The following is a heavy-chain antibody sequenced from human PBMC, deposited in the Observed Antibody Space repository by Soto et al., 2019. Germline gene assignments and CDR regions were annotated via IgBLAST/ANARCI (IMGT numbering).Heavy chain of an antibody. D-gene: IGHD7-27*01. CDR2: IYPGDSDP. Sequence: PGESLKISCKGSGYSFTSYWIGWVRQMPGKGPEWMGIIYPGDSDPRYSPSFQGQVTISADKSISTAYLQWSSLKASDTAMYYCARSTGDLRGCFDYWGQGTLVTVSS. CDR3: ARSTGDLRGCFDY. V-gene: IGHV5-51*01. J-gene: IGHJ4*02. CDR1: GYSFTSYW.